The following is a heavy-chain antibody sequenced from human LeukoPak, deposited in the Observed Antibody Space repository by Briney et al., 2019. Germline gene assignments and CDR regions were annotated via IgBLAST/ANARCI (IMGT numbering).Heavy chain of an antibody. D-gene: IGHD6-13*01. CDR2: IYYSGSA. V-gene: IGHV4-59*01. CDR3: ARVYYSSSYDYWYFDL. CDR1: GGSISSYY. Sequence: SETLSLTCTVSGGSISSYYWSWIRQPPGKGLEWIGYIYYSGSANYNPSLKSRVTISVDTSKNQFSLKLSSVTAADTAVYYCARVYYSSSYDYWYFDLWGRGTLVTVSS. J-gene: IGHJ2*01.